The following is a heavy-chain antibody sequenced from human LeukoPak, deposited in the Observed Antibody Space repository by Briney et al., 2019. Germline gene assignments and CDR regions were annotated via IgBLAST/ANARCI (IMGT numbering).Heavy chain of an antibody. CDR1: GGSFSGYD. Sequence: SDTLSLTCGVSGGSFSGYDWSWVRQSPGKGLEWIGEINDGGDTNYNPSLKSRVTISKDTSKNQFPLKVTSVTAADTAVYYCARGLGWKVATMGLFYMDVWGEGTTVTVSS. J-gene: IGHJ6*03. CDR3: ARGLGWKVATMGLFYMDV. CDR2: INDGGDT. V-gene: IGHV4-34*01. D-gene: IGHD5-24*01.